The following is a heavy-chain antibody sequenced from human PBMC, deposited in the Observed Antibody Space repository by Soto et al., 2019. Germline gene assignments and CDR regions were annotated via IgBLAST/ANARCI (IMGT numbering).Heavy chain of an antibody. CDR2: INAGNGNT. CDR1: GYTFTSYA. D-gene: IGHD6-19*01. CDR3: ARGVVIAVAGTGAEYFQH. J-gene: IGHJ1*01. V-gene: IGHV1-3*01. Sequence: QVQLVQSGAEVKKPGASVKVSCKASGYTFTSYAMHWVRQAPGQRLEWMGWINAGNGNTKSSQKFQGRVTITRDTSASTAYMELSSLRSEDTAVYYCARGVVIAVAGTGAEYFQHWGQGTLVTVSS.